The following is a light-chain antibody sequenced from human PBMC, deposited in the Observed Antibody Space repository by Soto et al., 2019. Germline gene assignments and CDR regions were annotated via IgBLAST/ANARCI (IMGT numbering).Light chain of an antibody. Sequence: DIQMTQSPASLSASVGDRVTVSCRAGQAISGYLNWYQQKPGKAPTLLIFTASTLQSGVPSRFSGSGSGTDFTLTIQNLQPEYSATYFCQQTNLIPFTFVPGTKV. V-gene: IGKV1-39*01. CDR1: QAISGY. CDR3: QQTNLIPFT. J-gene: IGKJ3*01. CDR2: TAS.